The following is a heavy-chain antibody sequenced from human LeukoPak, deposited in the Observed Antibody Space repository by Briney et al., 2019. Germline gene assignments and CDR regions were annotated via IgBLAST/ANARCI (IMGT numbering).Heavy chain of an antibody. J-gene: IGHJ4*02. CDR3: ATSSRYYYDSSGYPSLDY. CDR1: GGSISSYY. D-gene: IGHD3-22*01. V-gene: IGHV4-4*09. Sequence: SETLSLTCTVSGGSISSYYWSWIRQPPGKGLEWIGYIYTSGSTNYNPSLKSRVTISVDTSKNQLSLKLSSVTAADTAVYYCATSSRYYYDSSGYPSLDYWGQGTLVTVSS. CDR2: IYTSGST.